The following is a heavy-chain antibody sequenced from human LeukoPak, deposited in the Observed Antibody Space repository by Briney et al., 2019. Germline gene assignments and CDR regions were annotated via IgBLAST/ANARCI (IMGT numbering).Heavy chain of an antibody. CDR3: ARENYPPQSQDYFDY. CDR2: IYHSGST. V-gene: IGHV4-38-2*02. CDR1: GYSISSGYY. D-gene: IGHD1-7*01. J-gene: IGHJ4*02. Sequence: PSETLSLTCTVSGYSISSGYYWGWIRQPPGKGLEWIGSIYHSGSTYYNPSLKSRVTISVDTSKNHFSLKLSSVTAADTAVYYCARENYPPQSQDYFDYWGQGILVTVSS.